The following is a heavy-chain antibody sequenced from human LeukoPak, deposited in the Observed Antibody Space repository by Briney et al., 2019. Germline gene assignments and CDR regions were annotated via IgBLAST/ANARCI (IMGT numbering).Heavy chain of an antibody. J-gene: IGHJ4*02. CDR2: IHYSGST. D-gene: IGHD2-21*02. CDR3: ARTYPDCDY. Sequence: PSETLSLTCNVSGGSISTTNYYWGWIRQPPGKGLEWLGNIHYSGSTYYNPSLQSRVTLSVDTSKNQFSLKLTSVTATDTAVYYCARTYPDCDYWGQGTLVTVSS. CDR1: GGSISTTNYY. V-gene: IGHV4-39*01.